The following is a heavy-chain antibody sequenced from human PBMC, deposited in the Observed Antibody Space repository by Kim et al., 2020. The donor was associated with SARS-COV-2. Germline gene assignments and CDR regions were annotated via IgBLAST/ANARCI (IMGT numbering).Heavy chain of an antibody. Sequence: SETLSLTCTVSGGSISRGGYYWSWIRQHPGKGLEWIGYIYYSGSTYYNPSLKSRVTISVDTSKNQFSLKLSSVTAADTAVYYCARARGRITIFGVAPPGYYYYGMDVWGQGTTVTVSS. J-gene: IGHJ6*02. CDR3: ARARGRITIFGVAPPGYYYYGMDV. CDR1: GGSISRGGYY. V-gene: IGHV4-31*03. D-gene: IGHD3-3*01. CDR2: IYYSGST.